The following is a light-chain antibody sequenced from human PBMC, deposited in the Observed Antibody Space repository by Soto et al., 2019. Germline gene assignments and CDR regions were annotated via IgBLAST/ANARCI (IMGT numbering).Light chain of an antibody. CDR3: AAWDDSLSGWV. CDR2: RNN. Sequence: QSVLTQPPSASGTPGQRVTISCSGSSSNIGSNFVYWYQQFPGTAPKLLIYRNNQRPSGVPDQFSGSKSGTSASLAISGLPSEDEADYYCAAWDDSLSGWVFGGGTKVTVL. CDR1: SSNIGSNF. J-gene: IGLJ3*02. V-gene: IGLV1-47*01.